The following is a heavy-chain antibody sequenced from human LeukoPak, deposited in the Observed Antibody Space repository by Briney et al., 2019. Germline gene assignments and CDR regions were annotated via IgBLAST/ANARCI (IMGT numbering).Heavy chain of an antibody. V-gene: IGHV4-61*02. CDR2: IYTSGST. Sequence: SQTLSLTCTVSGGSISSGSYYWSWIRQPAGKGLEWIGRIYTSGSTNYNPSLKSRVTISADTSKNQFSLRLISVTAADTAVYYCASRKLGNDYWGQGTLVTVSS. CDR1: GGSISSGSYY. CDR3: ASRKLGNDY. J-gene: IGHJ4*02. D-gene: IGHD7-27*01.